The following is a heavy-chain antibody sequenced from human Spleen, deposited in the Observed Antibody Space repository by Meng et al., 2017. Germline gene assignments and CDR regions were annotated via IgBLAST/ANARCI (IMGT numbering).Heavy chain of an antibody. CDR3: ARVNLYDSSGYYYAVRGYDAFDI. CDR1: GGSFSGYY. Sequence: SETLSLTCAVYGGSFSGYYWSWIRQPPGKGLEWIGEINHSGSTNYNPSLKSRVTISVDTSKNQFSLKLSSVTAADTAVYYCARVNLYDSSGYYYAVRGYDAFDIWGQGTMVTVSS. D-gene: IGHD3-22*01. V-gene: IGHV4-34*01. J-gene: IGHJ3*02. CDR2: INHSGST.